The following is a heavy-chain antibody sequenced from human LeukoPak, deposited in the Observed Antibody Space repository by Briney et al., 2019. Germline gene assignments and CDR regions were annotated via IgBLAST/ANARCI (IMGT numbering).Heavy chain of an antibody. V-gene: IGHV3-30*03. CDR3: AIGERACSYAPDLLDY. Sequence: TGGSLRLSCAASGFTFSSYGMHWVRQAPGKGLEWVAVVSYDGSDKYYADSVKGRFTISRDNSKNTVYLQMNSLRAEDTTVYYCAIGERACSYAPDLLDYWGQGTLVTVSS. CDR2: VSYDGSDK. D-gene: IGHD3-16*01. J-gene: IGHJ4*02. CDR1: GFTFSSYG.